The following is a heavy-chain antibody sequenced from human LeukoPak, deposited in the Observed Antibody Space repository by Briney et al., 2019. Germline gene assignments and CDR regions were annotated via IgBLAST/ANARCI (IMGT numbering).Heavy chain of an antibody. V-gene: IGHV3-23*01. J-gene: IGHJ4*02. D-gene: IGHD3-10*01. Sequence: PGGSLRLSRAASGFPFSGYAMSWVRQAPGKGLEWVSGISGSGGNTYYADSVKGRFTISRDNSKNTLYLQMNSLRAEDTAVYYCAKSPLVGSYSGYFDYWGQGALVTVSS. CDR1: GFPFSGYA. CDR2: ISGSGGNT. CDR3: AKSPLVGSYSGYFDY.